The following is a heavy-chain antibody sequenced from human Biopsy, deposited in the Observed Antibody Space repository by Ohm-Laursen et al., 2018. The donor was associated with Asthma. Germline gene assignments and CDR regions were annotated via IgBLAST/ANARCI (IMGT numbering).Heavy chain of an antibody. CDR2: ISYDGSTK. Sequence: SLRLSCAASGFAVSRDYMFWVRQAPGKGLGWVAVISYDGSTKYYADSVKGRFTISRDNSKNTLYLQMNSLRAEDTAVYYCARGNHHLDYGGNSGAFDIWGQGTMVTVSS. CDR3: ARGNHHLDYGGNSGAFDI. V-gene: IGHV3-30*03. J-gene: IGHJ3*02. CDR1: GFAVSRDY. D-gene: IGHD4-23*01.